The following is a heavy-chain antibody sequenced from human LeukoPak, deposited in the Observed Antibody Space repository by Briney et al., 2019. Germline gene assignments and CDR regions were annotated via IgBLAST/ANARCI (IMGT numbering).Heavy chain of an antibody. CDR3: ASGGLWSREAFDI. V-gene: IGHV4-59*12. J-gene: IGHJ3*02. D-gene: IGHD3-10*01. CDR2: IYYSGST. CDR1: SVSISSYY. Sequence: SETLSLTCTVSSVSISSYYWSWIRQPPGKGLEWIGYIYYSGSTNYNPSLKSRVSISIDKSKNQFSLRLSSVTAADTAVYYCASGGLWSREAFDIWGQGTMVTVSS.